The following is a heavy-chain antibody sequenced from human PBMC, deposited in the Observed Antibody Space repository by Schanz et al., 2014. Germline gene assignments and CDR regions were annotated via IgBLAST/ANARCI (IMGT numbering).Heavy chain of an antibody. Sequence: EVQVVESGGGLVQPGGSLRLSCAASGFTFSSYSMNWVRQAPGEGLEWVSYITSTSGTIHYADSVKGRFTTSRDNAKNSLYLQMNSLGDEDTAVYYCARYPGGDYWGQGTLVTVSS. CDR3: ARYPGGDY. CDR2: ITSTSGTI. CDR1: GFTFSSYS. D-gene: IGHD3-16*01. V-gene: IGHV3-48*02. J-gene: IGHJ4*02.